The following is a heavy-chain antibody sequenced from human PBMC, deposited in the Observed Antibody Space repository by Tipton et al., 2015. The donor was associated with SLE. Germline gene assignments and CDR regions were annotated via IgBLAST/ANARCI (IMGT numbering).Heavy chain of an antibody. V-gene: IGHV4-59*08. CDR2: IYYSGST. Sequence: TLSLTCTVSGDSINPYYWSWIRQSPGKPLEWIGYIYYSGSTNYNPSLKSRVTISVDTSKNQFSLKLSSVTAADTAVYYCGSSCGGGCYSGVRGSYPFDYWGPGTLVTVSS. CDR3: GSSCGGGCYSGVRGSYPFDY. D-gene: IGHD2-21*01. J-gene: IGHJ4*02. CDR1: GDSINPYY.